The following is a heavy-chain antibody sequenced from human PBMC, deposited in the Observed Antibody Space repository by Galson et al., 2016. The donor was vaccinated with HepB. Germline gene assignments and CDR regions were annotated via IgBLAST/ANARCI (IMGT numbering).Heavy chain of an antibody. CDR1: GYTFSNYG. CDR2: ISGYNGIT. Sequence: SVKVSCKASGYTFSNYGITWVRQAPGQGLEWTGWISGYNGITKYAQKVQGRATMTTDTSTSTAYMELRSLRSDDTAVYYCARECGGECYYFDSWGQGTVVTVSS. J-gene: IGHJ4*02. D-gene: IGHD2-21*01. CDR3: ARECGGECYYFDS. V-gene: IGHV1-18*01.